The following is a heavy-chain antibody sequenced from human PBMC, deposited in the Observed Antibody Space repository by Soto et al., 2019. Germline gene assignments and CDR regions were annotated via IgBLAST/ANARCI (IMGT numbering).Heavy chain of an antibody. CDR2: ISAYDGNT. D-gene: IGHD3-22*01. V-gene: IGHV1-18*01. J-gene: IGHJ6*02. CDR3: ARGGYYDSSGSRNYYYYGMNV. Sequence: ASVKVSCTASGYTFTSYGINWVRQAPGQGLEWLGWISAYDGNTNYAQILQGRVSMTTDTSTNTAYMEVRSLRSDDTAVYYCARGGYYDSSGSRNYYYYGMNVWGQGTTVTVSS. CDR1: GYTFTSYG.